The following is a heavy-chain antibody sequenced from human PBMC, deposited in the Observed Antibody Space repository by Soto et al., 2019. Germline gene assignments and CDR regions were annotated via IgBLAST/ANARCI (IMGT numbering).Heavy chain of an antibody. Sequence: SETLSLTCIVSGGSISSSSYYWGWIRQPPGKGLEWIGSIDYIGNTYYNPSLKSRVTISVDTSKSQFSLKLSSVTAADTAVYYCARLQWSSLSYFDYWGQRSLVPVSS. CDR2: IDYIGNT. D-gene: IGHD2-15*01. CDR3: ARLQWSSLSYFDY. CDR1: GGSISSSSYY. V-gene: IGHV4-39*01. J-gene: IGHJ4*01.